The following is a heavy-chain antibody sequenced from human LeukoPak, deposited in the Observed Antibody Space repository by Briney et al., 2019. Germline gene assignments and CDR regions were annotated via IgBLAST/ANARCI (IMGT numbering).Heavy chain of an antibody. J-gene: IGHJ4*02. D-gene: IGHD5-12*01. CDR2: IYSSGST. CDR3: ARHSVSQWLPHR. CDR1: GGSISSNY. V-gene: IGHV4-59*01. Sequence: SETLSLTCTVSGGSISSNYWSWIRQPPGKGLEWIGYIYSSGSTNYNPSLKGRVTMSLDTSKNQFSLKLSSVTAADTAVYYCARHSVSQWLPHRWGQGTLVTVSS.